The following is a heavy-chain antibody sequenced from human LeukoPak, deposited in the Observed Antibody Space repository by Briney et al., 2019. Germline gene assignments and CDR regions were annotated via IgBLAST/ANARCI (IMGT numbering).Heavy chain of an antibody. CDR3: ARVVGSGRGYYYGMDV. J-gene: IGHJ6*02. D-gene: IGHD2-21*01. CDR2: IKQDGSEK. Sequence: PGGSLRLSCAASGFTFSNYWMSWVRQAPGKGLEWVANIKQDGSEKYYVDSVKGRFTISRDNSKNTLYLQMNSLRAEDTAVYYCARVVGSGRGYYYGMDVWGQGTTVTVSS. V-gene: IGHV3-7*01. CDR1: GFTFSNYW.